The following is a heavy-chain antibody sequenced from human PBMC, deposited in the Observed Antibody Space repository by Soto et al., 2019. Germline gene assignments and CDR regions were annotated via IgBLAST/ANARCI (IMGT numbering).Heavy chain of an antibody. CDR1: GGSFSGYY. D-gene: IGHD2-21*02. V-gene: IGHV4-34*01. J-gene: IGHJ2*01. CDR3: ARVKWTAWYFEV. CDR2: INHSGST. Sequence: QVQLQQWGAGLLKPSETLSLTCAVYGGSFSGYYWSWIRQPPGKGLEWIGEINHSGSTNYNPNLRSRVTISVDTSKNQFPLKLSSVTAADTALYYCARVKWTAWYFEVWGRGTLVTVSS.